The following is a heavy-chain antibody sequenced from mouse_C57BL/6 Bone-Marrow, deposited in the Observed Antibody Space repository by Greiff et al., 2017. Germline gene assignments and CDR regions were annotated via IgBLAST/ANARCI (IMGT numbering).Heavy chain of an antibody. V-gene: IGHV5-15*01. Sequence: DVMLVESGGGLVQPGGSLKLSCAASGFTFSDYGMAWVRQAPRKGPEWVAFISNLAYSIYYADTVTGRFTISRENAKNTLYLEMSSLRSEDTAMYYCARLGNYIDYWGQGTTLTVSS. D-gene: IGHD1-1*02. J-gene: IGHJ2*01. CDR2: ISNLAYSI. CDR1: GFTFSDYG. CDR3: ARLGNYIDY.